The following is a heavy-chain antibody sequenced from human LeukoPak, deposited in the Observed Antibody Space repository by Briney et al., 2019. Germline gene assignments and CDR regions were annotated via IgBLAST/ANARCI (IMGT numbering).Heavy chain of an antibody. CDR1: GGSISSGSYY. D-gene: IGHD4/OR15-4a*01. J-gene: IGHJ4*02. CDR2: IYTSGST. CDR3: ARHLTYGGYFDY. V-gene: IGHV4-61*02. Sequence: PSETLSLTCTVSGGSISSGSYYWSWIRQPAGKGLEWIGRIYTSGSTNYNPSLKSRVTISVDTSKNQFSLKLSSVTAADTAVYYCARHLTYGGYFDYWGQGTLVTVSS.